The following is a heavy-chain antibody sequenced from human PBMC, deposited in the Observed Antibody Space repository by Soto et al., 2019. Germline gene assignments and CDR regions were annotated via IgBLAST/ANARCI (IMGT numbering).Heavy chain of an antibody. CDR3: ASGYDILTGYPRGDYYGMDV. J-gene: IGHJ6*02. Sequence: SEPLSPTYIYSGSTFSSCYWSSMRKPPGKGLEWVGYFYYVWTARHNPSLKSRVTISLVTSRCQFSLRLTSVTAADTAVYYCASGYDILTGYPRGDYYGMDVWGQGTTDT. V-gene: IGHV4-59*08. CDR2: FYYVWTA. D-gene: IGHD3-9*01. CDR1: GSTFSSCY.